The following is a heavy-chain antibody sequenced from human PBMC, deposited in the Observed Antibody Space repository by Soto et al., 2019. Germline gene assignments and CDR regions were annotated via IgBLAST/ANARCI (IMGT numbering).Heavy chain of an antibody. CDR2: IYFSGST. CDR1: GGSISSSSYY. J-gene: IGHJ4*02. D-gene: IGHD6-6*01. V-gene: IGHV4-39*01. CDR3: ARLAIAARFFYY. Sequence: SETLSLTCTVSGGSISSSSYYWGWIRQPPGKGLEWNGSIYFSGSTYYNPSLNSRVTISVDTSKNQFSLKLSSVTAADTAVYYCARLAIAARFFYYWGQGTLVTVSS.